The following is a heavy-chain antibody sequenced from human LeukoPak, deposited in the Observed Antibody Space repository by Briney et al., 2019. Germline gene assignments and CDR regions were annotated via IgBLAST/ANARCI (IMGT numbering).Heavy chain of an antibody. CDR1: GGSISSGDYY. J-gene: IGHJ4*02. Sequence: SQTLSLTCTVSGGSISSGDYYWSWIRQPPGKGLGWIGYIYYSGSTYYNPSLKSRVTISVDTSKNQFSLKLSSVTAADTAVYYCARGPPAAYCGGDCYLGWDYWGQGTLVTVSS. V-gene: IGHV4-30-4*01. D-gene: IGHD2-21*02. CDR2: IYYSGST. CDR3: ARGPPAAYCGGDCYLGWDY.